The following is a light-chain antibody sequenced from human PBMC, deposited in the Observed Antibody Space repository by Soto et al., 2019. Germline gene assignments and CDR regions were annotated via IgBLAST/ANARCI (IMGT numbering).Light chain of an antibody. Sequence: ESGFTQSPGTVSLSPGERAALCCRASQSITNNYLAWYQQKPGRAHSLLIYGASSRATGIPDRFSGSGSGTDFTLTINRLEPEDFAMYYCQQYGYLVTFGGGTKVDIK. CDR3: QQYGYLVT. CDR1: QSITNNY. J-gene: IGKJ4*01. V-gene: IGKV3-20*01. CDR2: GAS.